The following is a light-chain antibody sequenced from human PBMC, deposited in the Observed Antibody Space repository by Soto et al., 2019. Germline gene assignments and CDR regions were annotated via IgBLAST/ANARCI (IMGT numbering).Light chain of an antibody. Sequence: QSALTQPPSASGSPGQSVTISCTGTSSDVGGYNYVSWYQQHPGKAPKRMIYEVSKRPSGVHDRFSGSKSGNTASLTVSGLQAEDEADYYCSSYAGSNNLVVFGGGTKVTV. CDR1: SSDVGGYNY. V-gene: IGLV2-8*01. CDR3: SSYAGSNNLVV. CDR2: EVS. J-gene: IGLJ2*01.